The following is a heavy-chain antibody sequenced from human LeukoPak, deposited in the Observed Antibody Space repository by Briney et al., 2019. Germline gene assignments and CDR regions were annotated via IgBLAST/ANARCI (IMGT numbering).Heavy chain of an antibody. CDR1: GFTFSSCG. Sequence: GGSLRLSCAASGFTFSSCGMSWVRQAPGKGLEWVSSITSSSSYIYYADSVKGRFTISRDNAKNSLYLQMDSLRVEDTAEYYCARDPYSGNYGAYYYYYMDVWGKGTTVTVSS. D-gene: IGHD1-26*01. CDR2: ITSSSSYI. J-gene: IGHJ6*03. CDR3: ARDPYSGNYGAYYYYYMDV. V-gene: IGHV3-21*06.